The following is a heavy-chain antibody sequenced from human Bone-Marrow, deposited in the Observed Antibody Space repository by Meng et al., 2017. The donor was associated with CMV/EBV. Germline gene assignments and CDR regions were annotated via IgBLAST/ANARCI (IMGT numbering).Heavy chain of an antibody. Sequence: GESLKISCAASGFTFTYYWMSWVRQAPGKGLEWVANINQNGGEKYYLDSVKGRFTISRDNAKSSLYLQMNSLRAEDRAVYYCARVGEGVQTNKFLDYWGQGTLVTFSS. V-gene: IGHV3-7*01. J-gene: IGHJ4*02. CDR1: GFTFTYYW. CDR2: INQNGGEK. D-gene: IGHD3-16*01. CDR3: ARVGEGVQTNKFLDY.